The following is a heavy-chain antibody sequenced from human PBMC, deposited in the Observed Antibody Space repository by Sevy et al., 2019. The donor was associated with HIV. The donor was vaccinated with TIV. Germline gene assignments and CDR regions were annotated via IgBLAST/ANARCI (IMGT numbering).Heavy chain of an antibody. Sequence: GESLKISCAAPGFTFSSYSMNWVRQAPGKGLEWVSSISSSSSYIYYADSVKGRFTISRDNAKNSLYLQMNSLRAEDTAVYYCARDSQHYYDSSGPYFWGDYWGQGTLVTVSS. CDR3: ARDSQHYYDSSGPYFWGDY. CDR2: ISSSSSYI. V-gene: IGHV3-21*01. CDR1: GFTFSSYS. D-gene: IGHD3-22*01. J-gene: IGHJ4*02.